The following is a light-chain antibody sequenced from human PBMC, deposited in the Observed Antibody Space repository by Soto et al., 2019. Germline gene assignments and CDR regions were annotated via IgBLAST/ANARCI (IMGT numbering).Light chain of an antibody. CDR1: QSVSKY. J-gene: IGKJ5*01. V-gene: IGKV3-11*01. CDR3: QQRSNWPPEIT. CDR2: DAS. Sequence: EVVLTQSPATLSLSPGERATLSCRASQSVSKYLAWYQQKPGQAPSLLIYDASNRATGIPARFSGSWSGTDFTPTISSLEPEDFAVYYWQQRSNWPPEITFGQGTRL.